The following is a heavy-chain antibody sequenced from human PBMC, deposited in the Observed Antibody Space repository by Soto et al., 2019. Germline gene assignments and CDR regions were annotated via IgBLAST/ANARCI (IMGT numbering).Heavy chain of an antibody. D-gene: IGHD6-13*01. CDR2: INPNGGGT. CDR3: AREGIAASIPTD. J-gene: IGHJ4*02. Sequence: QVQVVQSGAEVKKPGASVKVSCKASGYTFTGYYLHWVRQAPGQGLEWLGWINPNGGGTNYAQDFQRRITMTRDASINTAYLEVTRLRSEDTAVYYCAREGIAASIPTDWGQGNLVTVSS. V-gene: IGHV1-2*02. CDR1: GYTFTGYY.